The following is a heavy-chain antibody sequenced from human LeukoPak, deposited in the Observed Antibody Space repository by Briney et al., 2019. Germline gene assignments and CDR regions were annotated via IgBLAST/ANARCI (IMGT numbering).Heavy chain of an antibody. CDR3: AKDSGMDV. CDR1: GFTFKNCA. V-gene: IGHV3-30*18. CDR2: ISYDGSNK. J-gene: IGHJ6*02. Sequence: GGSLRLSCAVSGFTFKNCAMSWVRQAPGKGLEWVAVISYDGSNKYYADSVKGRFTISRDNSKNTLYLQMNSLRAEDTAVYYCAKDSGMDVWGQGTTVTVSS.